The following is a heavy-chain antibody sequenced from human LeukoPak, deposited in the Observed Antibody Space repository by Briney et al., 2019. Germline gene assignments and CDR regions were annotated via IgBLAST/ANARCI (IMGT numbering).Heavy chain of an antibody. Sequence: GGSLRLSCVASGLTFSSYWMTWVRQAPGKGLEWVANIKQDGSEKYYVESVKGRFTISRDNAKNSLYLQMNSLRAEDTAVYYCARDRGYYYRWGQGTLVTVSS. CDR1: GLTFSSYW. CDR3: ARDRGYYYR. J-gene: IGHJ4*02. D-gene: IGHD3-22*01. CDR2: IKQDGSEK. V-gene: IGHV3-7*01.